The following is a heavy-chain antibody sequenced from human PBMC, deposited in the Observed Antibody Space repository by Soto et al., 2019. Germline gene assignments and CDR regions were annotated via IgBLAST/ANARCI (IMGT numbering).Heavy chain of an antibody. CDR1: GFTFSSYG. CDR3: VRGERGYSYGRFDF. J-gene: IGHJ4*02. V-gene: IGHV3-33*01. Sequence: GGSLRLSCAASGFTFSSYGMNWVRQAPGKGLEWVAVIWYDASNKYYADSVKGRFTISRDNSKNTLNLQMNSLRAEDTAVYYCVRGERGYSYGRFDFWGQGTLVTVSS. CDR2: IWYDASNK. D-gene: IGHD5-18*01.